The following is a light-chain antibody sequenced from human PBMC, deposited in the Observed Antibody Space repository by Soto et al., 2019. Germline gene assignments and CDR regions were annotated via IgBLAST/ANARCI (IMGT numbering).Light chain of an antibody. CDR2: GAS. V-gene: IGKV3-20*01. CDR1: QSVSSSY. CDR3: QQYGSSPWT. Sequence: EIVLTQSPGTLSLSPGERATLSCRASQSVSSSYLAWYQQKPGQAPRLLIYGASSRATGIPDRFSGSGSGTDFTLTISRLEPEDFAVYYCQQYGSSPWTFGQGTKVXXK. J-gene: IGKJ1*01.